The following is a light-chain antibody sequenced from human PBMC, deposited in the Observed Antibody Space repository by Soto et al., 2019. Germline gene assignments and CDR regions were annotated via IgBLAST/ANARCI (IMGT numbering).Light chain of an antibody. CDR1: QTISGY. J-gene: IGKJ4*01. CDR2: AAS. CDR3: QQSYTTPLT. Sequence: DIPRTQSPSYLSASVGDRVTIPCRASQTISGYLNWYQQKPGQAPELLIYAASYLGNGVPSRFSGSGSGTYFTLTISSLQPEDLATYYCQQSYTTPLTFGGGTKVEIK. V-gene: IGKV1-39*01.